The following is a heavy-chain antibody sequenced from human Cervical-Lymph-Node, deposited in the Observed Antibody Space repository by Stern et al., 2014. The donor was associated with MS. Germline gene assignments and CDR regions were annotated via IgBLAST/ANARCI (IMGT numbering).Heavy chain of an antibody. CDR1: GFIFGDYY. J-gene: IGHJ4*02. CDR2: ISGGGSII. Sequence: QVQLVESGGGLVKPGGSLRLSCAASGFIFGDYYMTWIRQAPGKGLEWLSYISGGGSIIYYGGSVKGRFTISRDNADNSLYLQMNSLRAEDTAVYFCARVRISGGYPLDYWGQGTLVTVSS. CDR3: ARVRISGGYPLDY. V-gene: IGHV3-11*01. D-gene: IGHD2-8*02.